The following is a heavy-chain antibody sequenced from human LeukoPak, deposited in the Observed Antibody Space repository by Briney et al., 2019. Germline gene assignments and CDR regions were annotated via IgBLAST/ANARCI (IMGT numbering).Heavy chain of an antibody. D-gene: IGHD6-19*01. CDR3: ASYPAVAGTGYFDY. Sequence: PSETLSLTCTVSGGSISSYYWSWIRQPPGKGLEWIGYIYYSGSTNYNPSLKSRVTISVDTSKNQFSLKLSSVTAADTAVYYCASYPAVAGTGYFDYWGRGTLVTVSS. CDR1: GGSISSYY. V-gene: IGHV4-59*01. J-gene: IGHJ4*02. CDR2: IYYSGST.